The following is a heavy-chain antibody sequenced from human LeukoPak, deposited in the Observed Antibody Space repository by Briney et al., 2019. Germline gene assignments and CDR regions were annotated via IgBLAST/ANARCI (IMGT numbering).Heavy chain of an antibody. J-gene: IGHJ6*03. CDR2: IYPGDSDT. V-gene: IGHV5-51*01. CDR1: GYSLTSYW. Sequence: VESLKISCKGSGYSLTSYWIGWVRHMPGKGLEWMGIIYPGDSDTSYSPSFQGQVTISADKSISTAYLQWSSLKASDTAMYYCATSTSGYPYYYYYYYMDVWGKGTTVTVSS. CDR3: ATSTSGYPYYYYYYYMDV. D-gene: IGHD5-12*01.